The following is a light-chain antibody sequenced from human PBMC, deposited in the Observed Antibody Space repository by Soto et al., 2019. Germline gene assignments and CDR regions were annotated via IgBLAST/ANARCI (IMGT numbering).Light chain of an antibody. Sequence: AIQMTQSPSSLSASVGDRITITCRASQAIRNELGWYQHKPGRATDLLVSDASTLQSGVPSRFSGSGSGSDFTLTISSLQHEDFATYYCLQDYSYPRTFGQWTTVEIK. CDR2: DAS. V-gene: IGKV1-6*01. CDR1: QAIRNE. J-gene: IGKJ1*01. CDR3: LQDYSYPRT.